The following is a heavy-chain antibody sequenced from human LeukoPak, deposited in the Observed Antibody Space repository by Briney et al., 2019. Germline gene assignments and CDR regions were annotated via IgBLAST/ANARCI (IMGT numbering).Heavy chain of an antibody. V-gene: IGHV4-61*02. J-gene: IGHJ4*02. CDR3: ARDQDSSSWTPFDY. Sequence: SETLSLTCTVSGGSISSGSYYWSWIRQPAGKGLEWIGRIYTSGSTNYNPSLKSRVTISVDTSKNQFSLKLSSVTAADTAVYYFARDQDSSSWTPFDYWGQGTLVTVSS. CDR1: GGSISSGSYY. CDR2: IYTSGST. D-gene: IGHD6-13*01.